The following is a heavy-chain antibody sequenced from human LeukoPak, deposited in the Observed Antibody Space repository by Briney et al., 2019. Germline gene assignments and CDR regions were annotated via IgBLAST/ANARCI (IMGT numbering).Heavy chain of an antibody. CDR1: GFTVSSNY. Sequence: GGSLRLSCAASGFTVSSNYMSWVRQAPGKGLEWVSVIYSGGSTYYADSVKGRFTISRDNSKNTLYLQMNSLRAEDTAVYYCAREPYDSSGYFPLRGQGTLVTVSS. CDR2: IYSGGST. D-gene: IGHD3-22*01. CDR3: AREPYDSSGYFPL. V-gene: IGHV3-66*01. J-gene: IGHJ4*02.